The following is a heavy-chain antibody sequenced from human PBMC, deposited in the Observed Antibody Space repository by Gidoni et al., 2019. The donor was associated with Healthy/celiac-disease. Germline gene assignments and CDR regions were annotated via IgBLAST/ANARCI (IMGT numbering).Heavy chain of an antibody. D-gene: IGHD3-16*02. CDR2: IIPIFGTA. J-gene: IGHJ6*02. V-gene: IGHV1-69*01. CDR3: ARERVRLGELSSPSYYYYYGMDV. Sequence: QVQLVQSGAEVKKPESSVKVSCKASGGTFSSYAISWVRQAPGQGLEWMGGIIPIFGTANYAQKFQGRVTITADESTSTAYMELSSLRSEDTAVYYCARERVRLGELSSPSYYYYYGMDVWGQGTTVTVSS. CDR1: GGTFSSYA.